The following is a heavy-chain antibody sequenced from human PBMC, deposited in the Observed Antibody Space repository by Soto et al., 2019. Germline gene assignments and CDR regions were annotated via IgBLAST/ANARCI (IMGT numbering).Heavy chain of an antibody. D-gene: IGHD3-22*01. Sequence: EVQLVESGGGLVQPGGSLKLSCAASGFTFSGSAMHWVRQASGKGVEWVGRIRSKANSYATAYAASVKGRFTISRDDSKNTAYLQMNSLKTEDTAVYYCTRGWTDDSSGWGQGTLVTVSS. CDR1: GFTFSGSA. CDR3: TRGWTDDSSG. CDR2: IRSKANSYAT. V-gene: IGHV3-73*02. J-gene: IGHJ4*02.